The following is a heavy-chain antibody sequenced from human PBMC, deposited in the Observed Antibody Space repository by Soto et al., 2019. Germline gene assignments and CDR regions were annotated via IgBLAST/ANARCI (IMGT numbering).Heavy chain of an antibody. Sequence: GGSLRLSCAASGFTFSGYAMSWVRQAPGKGLEYVSSISSSGGPTYYVDSVKGRLTISRDNSRNTLFLQMSSLRPEDTAVYYCVKDRWVDYWGQGTLVTVSS. V-gene: IGHV3-64D*06. CDR2: ISSSGGPT. D-gene: IGHD1-26*01. CDR1: GFTFSGYA. CDR3: VKDRWVDY. J-gene: IGHJ4*02.